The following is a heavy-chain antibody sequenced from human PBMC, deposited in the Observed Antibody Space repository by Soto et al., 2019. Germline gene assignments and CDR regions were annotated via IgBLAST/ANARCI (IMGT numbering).Heavy chain of an antibody. Sequence: PGGSLRLSCAASGFTFSSYVMHWVRQAPGKGLEYISGISSNGEKTYHANSVKGRFSISRDNSNNTLYLQMGDLRVEDMGVYYCARLGYCFCCDCPHCYYYYMDAWGKGAPVTVSS. J-gene: IGHJ6*03. CDR2: ISSNGEKT. CDR1: GFTFSSYV. D-gene: IGHD2-15*01. CDR3: ARLGYCFCCDCPHCYYYYMDA. V-gene: IGHV3-64*01.